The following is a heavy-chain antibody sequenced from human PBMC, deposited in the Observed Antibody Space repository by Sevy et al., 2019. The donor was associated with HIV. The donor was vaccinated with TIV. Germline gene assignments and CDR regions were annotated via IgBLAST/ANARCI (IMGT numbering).Heavy chain of an antibody. CDR1: GFTFSGSA. CDR2: IGSKANSYAT. CDR3: TNDPYY. Sequence: GGSLRLSCAASGFTFSGSAMHWVRQASGKGLEWVGRIGSKANSYATAYAAWVKGRSTISRDDSKTTAYLQMNSLKTEDTAVYYCTNDPYYWGQGTLVTVSS. J-gene: IGHJ4*02. V-gene: IGHV3-73*01. D-gene: IGHD1-1*01.